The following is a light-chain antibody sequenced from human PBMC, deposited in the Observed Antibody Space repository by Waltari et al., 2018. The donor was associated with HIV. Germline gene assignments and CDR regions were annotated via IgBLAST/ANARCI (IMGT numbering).Light chain of an antibody. CDR1: SSDVGGYNY. CDR3: SSYAGSSNLRV. CDR2: EVT. Sequence: QSALTQPPSASGSPGQSVTISCTGTSSDVGGYNYVSWYQQHPGKAPKPMIYEVTKRPSGVPDRFSGSKSGNTASRTVSGLQAEEEADYYCSSYAGSSNLRVFGGGTKLTVL. V-gene: IGLV2-8*01. J-gene: IGLJ2*01.